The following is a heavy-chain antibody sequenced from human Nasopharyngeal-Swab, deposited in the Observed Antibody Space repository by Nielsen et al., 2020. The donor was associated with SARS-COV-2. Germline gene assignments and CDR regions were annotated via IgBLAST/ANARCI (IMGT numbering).Heavy chain of an antibody. CDR3: ARDPLGTNYFDY. J-gene: IGHJ4*02. V-gene: IGHV1-69*01. Sequence: GRQAPGQGLEWMGGIIPIFGTANYAQKFQGRVTITADESTSTAYMELSSLRSEDTAVYYCARDPLGTNYFDYWGQGTLVTVSS. D-gene: IGHD3/OR15-3a*01. CDR2: IIPIFGTA.